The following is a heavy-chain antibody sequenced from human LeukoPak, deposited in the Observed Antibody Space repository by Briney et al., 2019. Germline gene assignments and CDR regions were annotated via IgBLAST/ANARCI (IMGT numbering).Heavy chain of an antibody. J-gene: IGHJ4*02. D-gene: IGHD3-3*01. V-gene: IGHV1-69*01. CDR3: ASTIFGVVMGLDY. Sequence: SVKVSCKASGGTFSRYAISWVRQAPGQGIEWMGGIIPILGTANYAQKFQGRVTITADESTSTAYMELSSLRSEDTAVYYCASTIFGVVMGLDYWGQGTLVTVSS. CDR1: GGTFSRYA. CDR2: IIPILGTA.